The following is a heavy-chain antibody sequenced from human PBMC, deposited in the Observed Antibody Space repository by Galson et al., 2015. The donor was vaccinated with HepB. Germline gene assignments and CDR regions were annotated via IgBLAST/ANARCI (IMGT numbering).Heavy chain of an antibody. CDR2: INSDGRGT. D-gene: IGHD3-22*01. J-gene: IGHJ6*02. CDR1: GFSFSTYW. CDR3: TRDFFHESSGYHHSMDV. V-gene: IGHV3-74*01. Sequence: SLRLSCAASGFSFSTYWMHWVRRAPGKGLVWVSHINSDGRGTNYADSVRGRFTIARDNAKTTLYLQMGSLRAEDTAVYYCTRDFFHESSGYHHSMDVWGHGTTVTVSS.